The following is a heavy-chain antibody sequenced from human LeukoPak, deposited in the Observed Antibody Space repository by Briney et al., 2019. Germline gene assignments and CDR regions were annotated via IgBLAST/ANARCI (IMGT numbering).Heavy chain of an antibody. V-gene: IGHV3-7*01. D-gene: IGHD6-19*01. CDR2: IKQDGSEK. CDR1: GITFSSYW. CDR3: TRDGSGW. J-gene: IGHJ4*02. Sequence: GGSLRLSCAASGITFSSYWMSWVRQAPGKGLEWVANIKQDGSEKYYVDSVKGRFTISRDNTKNSLYLQMNSLTAEDTAVYYCTRDGSGWWGQGTLVTVSS.